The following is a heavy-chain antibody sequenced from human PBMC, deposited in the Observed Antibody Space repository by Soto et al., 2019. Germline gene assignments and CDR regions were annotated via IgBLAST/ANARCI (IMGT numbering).Heavy chain of an antibody. V-gene: IGHV4-59*01. Sequence: PSETLSLTCTVSGGSINNYYWSWIRQPPGKGLEWIGYIYYSGSTNYNPSLKSRVTISVDTSKNQFSLKLSSVTAADTAVYYCARESHGRSSWLDYWGQGTLVTVSS. D-gene: IGHD6-13*01. CDR1: GGSINNYY. CDR3: ARESHGRSSWLDY. J-gene: IGHJ4*02. CDR2: IYYSGST.